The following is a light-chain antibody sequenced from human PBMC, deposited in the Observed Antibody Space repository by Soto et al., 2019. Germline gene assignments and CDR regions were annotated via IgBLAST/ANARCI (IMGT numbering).Light chain of an antibody. Sequence: QSALTQPPSVSGSPGQSVTISCTGTSSDVGSYNRVSWYQQPPGTAPKLMIYEVSNRPSGVPDRFSGSKSGNTASLTISGLQAEDEADYYCSLYTSSRTYVFGTGTKVTVL. J-gene: IGLJ1*01. V-gene: IGLV2-18*01. CDR3: SLYTSSRTYV. CDR2: EVS. CDR1: SSDVGSYNR.